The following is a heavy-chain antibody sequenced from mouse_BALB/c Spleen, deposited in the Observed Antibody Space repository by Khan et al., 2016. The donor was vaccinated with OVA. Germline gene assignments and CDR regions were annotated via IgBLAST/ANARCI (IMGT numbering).Heavy chain of an antibody. CDR2: IYPGISDT. J-gene: IGHJ2*01. V-gene: IGHV1-5*01. CDR1: GYSFTSYW. CDR3: TRSYDSYYFDY. D-gene: IGHD2-4*01. Sequence: EVKLQESGPVLARPGASVKMSCKASGYSFTSYWMHWVKQRPGLGLEWIGAIYPGISDTRYNQKFKGKAKLTAVTHASTAYMELSSRTNADSSVYYGTRSYDSYYFDYWGQGTLRTVSS.